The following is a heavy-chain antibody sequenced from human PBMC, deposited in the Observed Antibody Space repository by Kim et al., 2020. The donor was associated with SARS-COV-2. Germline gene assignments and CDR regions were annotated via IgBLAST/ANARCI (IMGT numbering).Heavy chain of an antibody. CDR1: GFTFSSYA. CDR3: AKYDSAWYQLLFFYYGMDV. CDR2: ISGSGGST. Sequence: GGSLRLSCAASGFTFSSYAMSWVRQAPGKGLEWVSAISGSGGSTYYADSVKGRFTISRDNSKNTLYLQMNSLRAEDTAVYYCAKYDSAWYQLLFFYYGMDVWGQGTTVTVSS. V-gene: IGHV3-23*01. J-gene: IGHJ6*02. D-gene: IGHD2-2*01.